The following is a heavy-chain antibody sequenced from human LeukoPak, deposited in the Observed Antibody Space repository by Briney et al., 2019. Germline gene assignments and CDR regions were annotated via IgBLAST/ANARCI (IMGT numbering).Heavy chain of an antibody. J-gene: IGHJ4*02. CDR3: ARETAVAIDY. CDR2: ITSRSEI. V-gene: IGHV3-48*03. Sequence: GESLKISCAASGFTFSTYDMNWVRQAPGKGLEWVSQITSRSEIYYADSVKSRFTISRDNAKNTLYLQMNSLRDEDTAVYYCARETAVAIDYWGQGTLLTVSS. CDR1: GFTFSTYD. D-gene: IGHD6-19*01.